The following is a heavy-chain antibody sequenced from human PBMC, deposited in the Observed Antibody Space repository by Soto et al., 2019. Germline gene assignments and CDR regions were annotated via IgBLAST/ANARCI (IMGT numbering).Heavy chain of an antibody. D-gene: IGHD1-26*01. Sequence: GGSLRLSCAASEFTFSNYAMSWVRQAPGKGLEWVSVINGGGSSTYYTDSVKGRFTISRDNSKNTLYLQTNSLRAEDTAVYYCAKDRRYSGYYLFDYWGQGTLVTVSS. CDR1: EFTFSNYA. J-gene: IGHJ4*02. V-gene: IGHV3-23*01. CDR3: AKDRRYSGYYLFDY. CDR2: INGGGSST.